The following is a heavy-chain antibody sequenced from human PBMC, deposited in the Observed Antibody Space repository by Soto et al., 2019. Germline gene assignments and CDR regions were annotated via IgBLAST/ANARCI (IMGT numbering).Heavy chain of an antibody. J-gene: IGHJ3*02. CDR2: IIPILGIA. CDR3: ASDDYIWGSYRPTHDAFDI. D-gene: IGHD3-16*02. Sequence: QVQLVQSGAEVKKPGSSVKVSCKASGGTFSSYTISWVRQAPGQGLEWMGRIIPILGIANYAQKFQGRVTITADKSTSTAYMELSSLGSEDTAVYYCASDDYIWGSYRPTHDAFDIWGQGKMVTVSS. CDR1: GGTFSSYT. V-gene: IGHV1-69*02.